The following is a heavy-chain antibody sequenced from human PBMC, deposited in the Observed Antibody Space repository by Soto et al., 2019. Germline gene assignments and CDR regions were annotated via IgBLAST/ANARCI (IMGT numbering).Heavy chain of an antibody. J-gene: IGHJ6*02. V-gene: IGHV4-61*01. Sequence: SETLSLTCTVSGGSISSSSYYWSWIRQPPGKGLEWIGYIYYSGSTYYNPSLKSRVTISVDTSKNQFSLKLSSVTAADTAVYYCAREHLGGGYSYGAPIQSYYYYGMDVWGQGTTVTVSS. D-gene: IGHD5-18*01. CDR2: IYYSGST. CDR3: AREHLGGGYSYGAPIQSYYYYGMDV. CDR1: GGSISSSSYY.